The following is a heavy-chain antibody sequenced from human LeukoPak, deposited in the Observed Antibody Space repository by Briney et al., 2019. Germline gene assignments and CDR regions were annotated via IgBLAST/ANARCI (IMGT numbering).Heavy chain of an antibody. Sequence: GGSLRLSCAVSGFTFSSYWMSWVRQAPGKGLEWVANIKQDGSEKYYVDSVKGRFTISRDNAKNSLYLQMNSLRAEDTAVYYCARDKRRDYFDYWGQGTLVTVSS. J-gene: IGHJ4*02. V-gene: IGHV3-7*01. D-gene: IGHD5-24*01. CDR3: ARDKRRDYFDY. CDR1: GFTFSSYW. CDR2: IKQDGSEK.